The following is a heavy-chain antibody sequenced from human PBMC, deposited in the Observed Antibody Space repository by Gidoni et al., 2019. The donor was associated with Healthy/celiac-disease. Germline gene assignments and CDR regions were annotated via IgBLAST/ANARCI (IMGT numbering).Heavy chain of an antibody. D-gene: IGHD3-16*02. CDR1: GGSFSGYY. CDR2: INHSGST. V-gene: IGHV4-34*01. Sequence: QVQLQQWGAGLLKPSETLSLTCAVYGGSFSGYYWSWIRQPPGKGLEWIGEINHSGSTNYNPSLKSRVTISVDTSKNQFSLKLSSVTAADTAVYYCARSGSRLSKYYGMDVWGQGTTVTVSS. CDR3: ARSGSRLSKYYGMDV. J-gene: IGHJ6*02.